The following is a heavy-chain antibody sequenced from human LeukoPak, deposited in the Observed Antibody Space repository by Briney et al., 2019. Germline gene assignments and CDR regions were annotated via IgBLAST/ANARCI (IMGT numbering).Heavy chain of an antibody. Sequence: PERSLRLSCAASGFTFGSYGMHWVRQAPGKGLEWVTFISYDGSNKYYADSVKGRFTISRDNSKNTLFLEMNSLRAEDTAVYYCARDNSKPRAFDIWGQGTMVTVSS. V-gene: IGHV3-30*03. J-gene: IGHJ3*02. CDR3: ARDNSKPRAFDI. CDR1: GFTFGSYG. D-gene: IGHD3-22*01. CDR2: ISYDGSNK.